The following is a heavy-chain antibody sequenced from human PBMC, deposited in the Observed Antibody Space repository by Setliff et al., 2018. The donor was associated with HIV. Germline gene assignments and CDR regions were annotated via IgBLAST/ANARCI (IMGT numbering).Heavy chain of an antibody. V-gene: IGHV4-59*01. Sequence: SETLSLTCTVSGGSISNYYWSWIRQPPGKGLEWIGYIYYSGSTNYNPSLKSRVTISVDTSKNQFSLKLSSLITADTAVYYCARAKEWPDYWGQGALVTVSS. CDR3: ARAKEWPDY. CDR2: IYYSGST. J-gene: IGHJ4*02. D-gene: IGHD3-3*01. CDR1: GGSISNYY.